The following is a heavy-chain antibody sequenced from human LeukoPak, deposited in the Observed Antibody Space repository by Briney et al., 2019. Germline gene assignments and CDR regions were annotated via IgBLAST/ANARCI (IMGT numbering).Heavy chain of an antibody. D-gene: IGHD3-22*01. Sequence: PGGSLRLSCEASGFTFSDYPMHWVRQAPGKGLEWVAVVSHGGSDNYYADSMKGRFTISRDNSKNTLYLQMSSLRPEDTGVYYCARSLLYDSSVWGQGTLVTVSS. CDR3: ARSLLYDSSV. CDR2: VSHGGSDN. CDR1: GFTFSDYP. J-gene: IGHJ4*02. V-gene: IGHV3-30-3*01.